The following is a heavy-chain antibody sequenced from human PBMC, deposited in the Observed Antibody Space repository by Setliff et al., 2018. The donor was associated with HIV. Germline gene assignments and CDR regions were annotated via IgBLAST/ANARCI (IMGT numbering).Heavy chain of an antibody. CDR1: GYTFSKYV. J-gene: IGHJ4*02. V-gene: IGHV1-3*01. D-gene: IGHD3-10*01. CDR2: IIPGRDYT. Sequence: ASVKVSCKASGYTFSKYVIHWVRQAPGQRLEWMGYIIPGRDYTHYSQRFQDRVTITSDTSATTVYMELSSLTSEDTAVYYCARRATYYYGSGSYSDYWGQGTLVTVSS. CDR3: ARRATYYYGSGSYSDY.